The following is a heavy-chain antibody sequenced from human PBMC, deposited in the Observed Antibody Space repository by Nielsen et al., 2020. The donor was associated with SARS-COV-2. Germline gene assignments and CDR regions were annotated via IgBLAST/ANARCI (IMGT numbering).Heavy chain of an antibody. Sequence: GESLKISCAASGFTFSSYWMSWVRQAPGKGLEWVANIKQDGSEKYYVDSVKGRFTISRDNAKNSLYLQMNSLRAEDTAVYYCARGGGRWGDIRIDYWGQGTLVTVSS. CDR1: GFTFSSYW. CDR2: IKQDGSEK. J-gene: IGHJ4*02. V-gene: IGHV3-7*01. CDR3: ARGGGRWGDIRIDY. D-gene: IGHD3-9*01.